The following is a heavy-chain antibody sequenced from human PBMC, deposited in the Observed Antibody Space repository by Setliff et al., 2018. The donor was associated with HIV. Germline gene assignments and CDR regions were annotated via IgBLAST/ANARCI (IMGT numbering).Heavy chain of an antibody. CDR2: ISAGGGST. CDR3: AKEGSNWYFDL. J-gene: IGHJ2*01. Sequence: GGSLRLSCAASGFTFSSYAMSWVRQAPGKGLEWVSAISAGGGSTYYADSVEGRFTISRDNSKNTLYLQMDSLRAEDTAVYYCAKEGSNWYFDLWGRGTLVTVSS. CDR1: GFTFSSYA. V-gene: IGHV3-23*01.